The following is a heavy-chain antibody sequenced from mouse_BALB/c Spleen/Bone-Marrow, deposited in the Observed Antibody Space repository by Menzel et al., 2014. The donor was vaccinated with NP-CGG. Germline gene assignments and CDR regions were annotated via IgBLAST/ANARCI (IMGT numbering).Heavy chain of an antibody. CDR3: AYYRYDVNY. J-gene: IGHJ2*01. CDR1: GYTFXSYW. Sequence: DLVKPGASVKLSCKASGYTFXSYWINWIKQRPGQGLEWIGRIAPGSGSTYYNDMFKGKATLTVDTSSSTAYILLSSLSSEDSAVYFCAYYRYDVNYWGQGTTLTVSS. D-gene: IGHD2-14*01. V-gene: IGHV1S41*01. CDR2: IAPGSGST.